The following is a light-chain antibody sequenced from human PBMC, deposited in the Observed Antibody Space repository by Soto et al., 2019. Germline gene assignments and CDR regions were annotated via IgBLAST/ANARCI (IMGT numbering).Light chain of an antibody. Sequence: DIQLTQSPSFLSPSIGESVTITCRASQVISTSLAWYQVKPGKAPKLLIYAASTLESGVPSRFSATVSGTEFSLTITSLQPEDFAVYYCQQYNNWPRTFGQGTRWIS. V-gene: IGKV1-9*01. CDR1: QVISTS. CDR2: AAS. CDR3: QQYNNWPRT. J-gene: IGKJ1*01.